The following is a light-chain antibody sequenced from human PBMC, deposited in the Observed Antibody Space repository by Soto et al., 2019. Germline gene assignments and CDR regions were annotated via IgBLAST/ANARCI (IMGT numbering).Light chain of an antibody. CDR3: QQYKSYST. CDR1: QSLNTR. V-gene: IGKV1-5*01. CDR2: DAS. Sequence: IKLTQSPSTLSASVGDRVTLACRASQSLNTRLAWYQQRPGKAPKLLIYDASTLESGVPSRFSGGGSGTEFTLTINNLQPDDLATYICQQYKSYSTFGRGTMV. J-gene: IGKJ1*01.